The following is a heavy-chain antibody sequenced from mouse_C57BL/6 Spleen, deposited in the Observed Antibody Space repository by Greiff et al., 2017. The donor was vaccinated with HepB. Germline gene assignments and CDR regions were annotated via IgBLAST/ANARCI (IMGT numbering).Heavy chain of an antibody. V-gene: IGHV14-1*01. CDR1: GFNTKDYY. Sequence: EVQLQQSGAELVRPGASVKLSCTASGFNTKDYYMHWVKQRPEQGLEWIGRIDPEDGDTEYAPKFQGKATMTADTSSNTAYLQLSSLTSEDTAVYYCTTGPIYYGNYDAMDYWGQGTSVTVSS. J-gene: IGHJ4*01. D-gene: IGHD2-1*01. CDR3: TTGPIYYGNYDAMDY. CDR2: IDPEDGDT.